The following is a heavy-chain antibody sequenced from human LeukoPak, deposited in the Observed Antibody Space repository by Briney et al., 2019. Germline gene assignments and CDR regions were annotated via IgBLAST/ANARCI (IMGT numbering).Heavy chain of an antibody. V-gene: IGHV1-69*05. CDR2: IIPIFDTA. D-gene: IGHD3-22*01. Sequence: ASVKVSCKASGGTFSNSAISWVRQAPGQGLEWMGGIIPIFDTANYAQKFQDRVTITTDESTTTAYMELSSLKSEDTAVYYCARDRNYYDSSGSYIWGQGTLVTVSS. CDR1: GGTFSNSA. J-gene: IGHJ4*02. CDR3: ARDRNYYDSSGSYI.